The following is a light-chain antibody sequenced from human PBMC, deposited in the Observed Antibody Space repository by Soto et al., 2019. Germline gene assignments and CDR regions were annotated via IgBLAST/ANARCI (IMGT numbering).Light chain of an antibody. CDR1: KYNIGSNA. Sequence: QSVLAQPPSASGTPGQRVTSSCSGSKYNIGSNAVSWYQQVPGTPPKLLIFNSDQRSSGVPDRFSGSKSVTSASLAISGLQSQDEAEYHCASWDDSLDGRVFGGGTQPTVL. CDR3: ASWDDSLDGRV. CDR2: NSD. V-gene: IGLV1-44*01. J-gene: IGLJ3*02.